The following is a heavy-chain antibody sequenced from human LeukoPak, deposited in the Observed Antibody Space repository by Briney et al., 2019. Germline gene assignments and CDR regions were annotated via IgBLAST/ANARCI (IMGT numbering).Heavy chain of an antibody. CDR2: INHSGST. J-gene: IGHJ4*02. Sequence: SETLSLTCAVYGGSFSGYYWSWIRQPPGKGLEWIGEINHSGSTNYNPSLRTRVTISVDTPKNQFSLKLSSVTAADTAVYYCARTYYYDSSGYFYWGQGTLVTVSS. D-gene: IGHD3-22*01. V-gene: IGHV4-34*01. CDR1: GGSFSGYY. CDR3: ARTYYYDSSGYFY.